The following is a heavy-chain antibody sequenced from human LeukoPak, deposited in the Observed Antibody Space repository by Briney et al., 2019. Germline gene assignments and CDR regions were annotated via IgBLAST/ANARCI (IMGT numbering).Heavy chain of an antibody. V-gene: IGHV3-30*02. CDR1: GFIFSSYG. D-gene: IGHD6-13*01. CDR2: IRYDGSNK. Sequence: GGSLRLSCAASGFIFSSYGMHWVRQAPGKGLEWVAFIRYDGSNKYYADSVKGRFTISRDNSKNTLYLQVNSLRAEDTAVYYCAKDWSPASGRGGYFDYWGQGTLVTVSS. J-gene: IGHJ4*02. CDR3: AKDWSPASGRGGYFDY.